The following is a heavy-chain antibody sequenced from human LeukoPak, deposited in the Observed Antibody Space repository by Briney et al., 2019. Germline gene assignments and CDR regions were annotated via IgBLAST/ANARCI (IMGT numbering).Heavy chain of an antibody. J-gene: IGHJ3*02. V-gene: IGHV4-59*01. Sequence: SETLSLTCTVSGGSISSYYWSWIRQPPGKGLEWIGYIYYSGSTNYNPSLKSRVTISVDTSKNQFSLNLSSVTAANTAVYYCARYSSGWRSFDIWGQGTMVTVSS. CDR2: IYYSGST. CDR1: GGSISSYY. D-gene: IGHD6-19*01. CDR3: ARYSSGWRSFDI.